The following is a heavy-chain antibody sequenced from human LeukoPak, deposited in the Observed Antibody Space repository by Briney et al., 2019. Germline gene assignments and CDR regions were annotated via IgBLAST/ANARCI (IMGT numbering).Heavy chain of an antibody. CDR2: IIPILGIA. CDR1: GGTFSSYA. D-gene: IGHD3-22*01. J-gene: IGHJ3*02. Sequence: SVKVSCKASGGTFSSYAISWVRQAPGQGLEWMGRIIPILGIANYAQKFQGRVTITADKSTSTAYMELSSLRSEDTAVYYCARDRGSYYYDSSGYYSDAFDIWGQGTMVTVSS. V-gene: IGHV1-69*04. CDR3: ARDRGSYYYDSSGYYSDAFDI.